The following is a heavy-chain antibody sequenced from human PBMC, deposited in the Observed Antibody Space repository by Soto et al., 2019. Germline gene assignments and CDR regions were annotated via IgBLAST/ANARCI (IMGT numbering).Heavy chain of an antibody. D-gene: IGHD6-19*01. J-gene: IGHJ4*02. CDR2: ISGSGGST. CDR1: GFTFSSYA. Sequence: EVQLLESGGGLVQPGGSLRLSCAASGFTFSSYAMSWVRQAPGKGLEWVSAISGSGGSTYYADSVKGRFTISRDNSKNTLYLQMNSLRAEETPVYSSAKDRSSGWFLDYWGQGTLVTVSS. CDR3: AKDRSSGWFLDY. V-gene: IGHV3-23*01.